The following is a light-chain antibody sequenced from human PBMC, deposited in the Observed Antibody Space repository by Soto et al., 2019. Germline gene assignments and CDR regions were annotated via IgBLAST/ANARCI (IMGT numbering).Light chain of an antibody. Sequence: QPVLTQPPSVSAAPGQKVTISCSGSSSNIGNNYVSWYQHLPGTAPKLLIYDNNQRPSGIPDRFSGSKSGTSATLGITGLQTGDEADYYCGTWDSSLSAVLFGGGTQLTVL. V-gene: IGLV1-51*01. CDR2: DNN. J-gene: IGLJ2*01. CDR3: GTWDSSLSAVL. CDR1: SSNIGNNY.